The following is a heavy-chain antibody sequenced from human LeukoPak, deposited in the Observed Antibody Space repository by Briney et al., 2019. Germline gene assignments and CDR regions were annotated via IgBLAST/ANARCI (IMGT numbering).Heavy chain of an antibody. CDR2: ISGSGGST. V-gene: IGHV3-23*01. J-gene: IGHJ6*03. CDR1: GFTFSSYS. CDR3: AKAGYSSSWYINYYYYYMDV. Sequence: GGSLRLSCAASGFTFSSYSMNWVRQAPGKGLEWVSAISGSGGSTYYADSVKGRFTISRDNSKNTLYLQMNSLRAEDTAVYYCAKAGYSSSWYINYYYYYMDVWGKGTTVTVSS. D-gene: IGHD6-13*01.